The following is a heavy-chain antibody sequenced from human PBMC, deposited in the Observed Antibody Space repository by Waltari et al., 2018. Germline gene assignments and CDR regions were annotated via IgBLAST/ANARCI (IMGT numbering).Heavy chain of an antibody. D-gene: IGHD6-19*01. CDR1: GFTVSSNY. CDR2: IDSGGST. J-gene: IGHJ4*02. Sequence: EVQLVESGGGLIQPGGSLRLSCAASGFTVSSNYMSWVRQAPGKGLEWVSVIDSGGSTYYADSVKGRCISSRDNSKNTLYLQMNSLRAEDTAVYYCARDNGSGWYEGYDYWGQGTLVTVSS. V-gene: IGHV3-53*01. CDR3: ARDNGSGWYEGYDY.